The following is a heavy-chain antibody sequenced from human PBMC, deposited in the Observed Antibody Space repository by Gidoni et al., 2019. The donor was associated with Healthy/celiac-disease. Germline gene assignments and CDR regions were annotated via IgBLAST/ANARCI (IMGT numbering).Heavy chain of an antibody. V-gene: IGHV1-69*01. Sequence: QVQLVQSGAEVKKPGSSVKVYCKASGGTFSSYAISWVRQAPGQGLEWMGGIIPIFGTANYAQKFQGRVTITADESTSTAYMELSSLRSEDTAVYYCARGEGIVVVPAEYGMDVWGQGTTVTVSS. J-gene: IGHJ6*02. D-gene: IGHD2-2*01. CDR3: ARGEGIVVVPAEYGMDV. CDR2: IIPIFGTA. CDR1: GGTFSSYA.